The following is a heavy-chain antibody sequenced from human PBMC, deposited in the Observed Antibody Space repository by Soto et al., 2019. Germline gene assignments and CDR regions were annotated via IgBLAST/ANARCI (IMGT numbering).Heavy chain of an antibody. Sequence: SETLSLTCTVSGGSISTSNDYWDWIRQPPGKGLEWIGTIYDSGTTDYNPSLESRITVSIDTSKDQFSLKLSSVTAADTAVYYCARRNYDYFYLDVWGKGITVTVSS. CDR1: GGSISTSNDY. V-gene: IGHV4-39*01. CDR3: ARRNYDYFYLDV. CDR2: IYDSGTT. J-gene: IGHJ6*03.